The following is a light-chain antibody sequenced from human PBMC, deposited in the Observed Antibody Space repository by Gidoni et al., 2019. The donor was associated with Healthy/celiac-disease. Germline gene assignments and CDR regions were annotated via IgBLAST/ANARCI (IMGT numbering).Light chain of an antibody. Sequence: EIALTPSPATLSSSPGERATLACRASQSVSSYLAWYQQKPGQAPRLLIYDASNRATGIPARFSGSGSGTDFTLTISSLEPEDFAVYYCQQRSNWLTFGGGTKVEIK. J-gene: IGKJ4*01. CDR3: QQRSNWLT. V-gene: IGKV3-11*01. CDR1: QSVSSY. CDR2: DAS.